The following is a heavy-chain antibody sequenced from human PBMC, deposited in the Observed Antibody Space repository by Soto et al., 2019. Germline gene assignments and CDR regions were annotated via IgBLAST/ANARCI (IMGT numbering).Heavy chain of an antibody. CDR1: GFTFNSYG. J-gene: IGHJ6*02. CDR2: ISYDSTKT. V-gene: IGHV3-30*03. CDR3: ARTRSAWSDFHYYSLDV. D-gene: IGHD1-26*01. Sequence: SLRLSCAASGFTFNSYGMHWVRQGPGNGLGWVAFISYDSTKTYYADSVKGRFTISRDNSNSALYVQMNSLTGEDTDVYYCARTRSAWSDFHYYSLDVWGQGTTVTVSS.